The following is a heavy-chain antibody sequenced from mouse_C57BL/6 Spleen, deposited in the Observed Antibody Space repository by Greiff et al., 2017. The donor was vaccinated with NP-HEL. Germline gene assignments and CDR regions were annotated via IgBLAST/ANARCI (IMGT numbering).Heavy chain of an antibody. D-gene: IGHD1-1*01. CDR3: ARCYYGSSSYAMDY. CDR1: GYTFTSYW. Sequence: QVQLQQPGAELVKPGASVKLSCKASGYTFTSYWMHWVKQRPGQGLEWIGMIHPNSGSTNYNEKFKSKATLTVDKSSSTAYMQLSILTSEDSAVYYCARCYYGSSSYAMDYWGQGTSVTVSS. V-gene: IGHV1-64*01. CDR2: IHPNSGST. J-gene: IGHJ4*01.